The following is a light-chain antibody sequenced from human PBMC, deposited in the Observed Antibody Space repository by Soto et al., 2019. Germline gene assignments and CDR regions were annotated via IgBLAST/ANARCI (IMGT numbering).Light chain of an antibody. Sequence: EIELTQSPGTLSLSPGARATLSCRASQSVSSRYLAWYQQKPGQATRLLIYDASSETGIPDRFCGSGSGPDFTLTITRLDVDDFAVYYCQNYVSSTLFGHGTKVDI. V-gene: IGKV3-20*01. CDR1: QSVSSRY. CDR3: QNYVSSTL. CDR2: DAS. J-gene: IGKJ3*01.